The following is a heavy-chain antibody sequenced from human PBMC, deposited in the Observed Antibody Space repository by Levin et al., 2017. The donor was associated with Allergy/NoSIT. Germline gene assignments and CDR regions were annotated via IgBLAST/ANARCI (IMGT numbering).Heavy chain of an antibody. CDR2: ISYDGSNK. D-gene: IGHD4/OR15-4a*01. V-gene: IGHV3-30*18. J-gene: IGHJ3*02. CDR1: GFTFSSYG. Sequence: GESLKISCAASGFTFSSYGMHWVRQAPGKGLEWVAVISYDGSNKYYADSVKGRFTISRDNSKNTLYLQMNSLRAEDTAVYYCAKTSGASTGGAFDIWGQGTMVTVSS. CDR3: AKTSGASTGGAFDI.